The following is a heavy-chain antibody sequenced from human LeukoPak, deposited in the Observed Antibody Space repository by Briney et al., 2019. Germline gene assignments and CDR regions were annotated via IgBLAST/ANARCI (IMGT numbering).Heavy chain of an antibody. J-gene: IGHJ4*02. V-gene: IGHV4-59*01. CDR3: AREGNDSSGYYHFDY. Sequence: PSETLSLTCTVSGGSISSYYWSWIRQPPGKGLEWIGYIYYSGSTNYNPSLKSRVTISVDTSKNQFSLKLSSVTAADTAVYYCAREGNDSSGYYHFDYWGQGTLVTVSS. CDR2: IYYSGST. D-gene: IGHD3-22*01. CDR1: GGSISSYY.